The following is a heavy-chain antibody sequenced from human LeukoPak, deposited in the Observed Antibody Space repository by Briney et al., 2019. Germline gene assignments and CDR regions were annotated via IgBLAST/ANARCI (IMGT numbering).Heavy chain of an antibody. D-gene: IGHD5-18*01. CDR3: ARYSYGYKAFDY. CDR2: INPSGGST. CDR1: GYTFTSYY. Sequence: GASVKVSCKASGYTFTSYYMHWVRQAPGQGLEWMGKINPSGGSTSYAQKFQGRVTMTRDTSTSTVYMELSSLRSEDTAVYYCARYSYGYKAFDYWGQGTLDTVSS. V-gene: IGHV1-46*01. J-gene: IGHJ4*02.